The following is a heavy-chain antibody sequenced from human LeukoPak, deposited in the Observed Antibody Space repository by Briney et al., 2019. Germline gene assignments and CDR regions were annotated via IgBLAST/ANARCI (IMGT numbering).Heavy chain of an antibody. J-gene: IGHJ4*02. V-gene: IGHV3-9*01. CDR2: ISWNSGSI. Sequence: GGSLRLSCAASGFTFDDYAMHWVRQAPGKGLEWVSGISWNSGSIGYADSVKGRFTISRDNAKNSLYLQMNSLRAEDTAVYYCARDAGDIAVNYWGQGTLVTVSS. CDR3: ARDAGDIAVNY. D-gene: IGHD6-19*01. CDR1: GFTFDDYA.